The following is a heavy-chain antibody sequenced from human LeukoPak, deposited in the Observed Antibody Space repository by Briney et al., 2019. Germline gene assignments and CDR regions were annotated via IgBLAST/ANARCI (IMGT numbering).Heavy chain of an antibody. CDR2: ISYSGST. D-gene: IGHD6-19*01. Sequence: SETLSLTCTVSGGSISGYQWSWIRQPPGKGLEWIGNISYSGSTNYNPSLKSRVTISVDTSKNQFSLKLTSVTAADTAVYYCARHGPQWLAAFDYWGQGTLLTVSA. CDR1: GGSISGYQ. J-gene: IGHJ4*02. V-gene: IGHV4-59*01. CDR3: ARHGPQWLAAFDY.